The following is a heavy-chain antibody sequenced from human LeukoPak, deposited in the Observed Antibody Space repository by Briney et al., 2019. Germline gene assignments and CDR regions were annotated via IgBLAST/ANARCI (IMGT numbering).Heavy chain of an antibody. CDR3: ARSVNGDSFYYYYMDV. J-gene: IGHJ6*03. CDR2: IYSSGST. Sequence: SETLSLTCTVSGGSISSYYWSWIRQPAGKGLEWIGRIYSSGSTNYNPSLKSRVTISVDKSKNQFSLKLTSVTAADTAVYYCARSVNGDSFYYYYMDVWGKGTTVTVSS. D-gene: IGHD2-21*02. V-gene: IGHV4-4*07. CDR1: GGSISSYY.